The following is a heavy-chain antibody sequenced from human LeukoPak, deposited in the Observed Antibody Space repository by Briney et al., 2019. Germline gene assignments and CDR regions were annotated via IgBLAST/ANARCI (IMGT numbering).Heavy chain of an antibody. CDR3: ARLKFYDSTGYSPGHYMDV. J-gene: IGHJ6*03. CDR1: GGPIYSYY. Sequence: PSETLSLTCTLSGGPIYSYYWSWIRQTAGKGLEWIGRLYPGVSTDYNPSLKSRVTMSVDTSKKQFALKLSAVTAADTAAYYCARLKFYDSTGYSPGHYMDVWGKGTTVRVSS. CDR2: LYPGVST. V-gene: IGHV4-4*07. D-gene: IGHD3-22*01.